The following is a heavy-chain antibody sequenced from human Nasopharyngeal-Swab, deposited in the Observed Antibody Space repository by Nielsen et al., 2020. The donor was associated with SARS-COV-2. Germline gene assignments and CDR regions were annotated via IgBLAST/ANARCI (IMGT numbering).Heavy chain of an antibody. Sequence: GESLKISCQGSGYSFTSYWIAWVRQMPGKGLEWMGIIYPGDSDTRYSPSLQGQVTISADKSINTAYLQWSSLKASDTAMYYCAWKSSGWYGSYDYWGQGTLVTVSS. CDR1: GYSFTSYW. V-gene: IGHV5-51*01. CDR3: AWKSSGWYGSYDY. CDR2: IYPGDSDT. D-gene: IGHD6-19*01. J-gene: IGHJ4*02.